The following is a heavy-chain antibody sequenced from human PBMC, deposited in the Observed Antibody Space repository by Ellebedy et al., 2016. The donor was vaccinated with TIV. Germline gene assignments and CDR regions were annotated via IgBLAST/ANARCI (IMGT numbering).Heavy chain of an antibody. CDR3: ARELLICGGGDCDVSYYFDY. D-gene: IGHD2-21*02. CDR2: IIPIFGTA. V-gene: IGHV1-69*13. Sequence: ASVKVSCKASGGTFSSYAISWVRQAPGQGLEWMGGIIPIFGTANYAQKFQGRVTITADESTSTAYMELSSLRSEDTAVYYCARELLICGGGDCDVSYYFDYWGQGTLVTVSS. J-gene: IGHJ4*02. CDR1: GGTFSSYA.